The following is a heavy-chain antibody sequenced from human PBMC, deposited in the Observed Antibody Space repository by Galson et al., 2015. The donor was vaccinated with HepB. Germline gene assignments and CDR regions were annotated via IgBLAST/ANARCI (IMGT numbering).Heavy chain of an antibody. D-gene: IGHD1-26*01. CDR2: FDPEDGET. Sequence: SVKVSCKVSGYTLTELSMHWVRQAPGKGLEWMGGFDPEDGETSYAQKFQGRVTMTEDASTDTAYMELSSLRSEDTAVYSCAAGIGSYYQLDYWGQGTLVTVSS. CDR1: GYTLTELS. V-gene: IGHV1-24*01. CDR3: AAGIGSYYQLDY. J-gene: IGHJ4*02.